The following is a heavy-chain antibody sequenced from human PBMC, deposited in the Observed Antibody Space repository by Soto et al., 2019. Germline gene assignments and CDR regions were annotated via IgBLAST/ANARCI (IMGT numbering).Heavy chain of an antibody. D-gene: IGHD3-10*01. V-gene: IGHV3-30-3*01. Sequence: GGSLRRACADSGFPFNSYAMHWVRKAPGKGLAWVAVISYDGSNKYYADSVKGRFTISRDNSKNTLYLQMNSLRAEDTAVYYCARARDYYGSGSYFYYYYYYVMDVWGQVTTVTVSS. CDR3: ARARDYYGSGSYFYYYYYYVMDV. CDR2: ISYDGSNK. CDR1: GFPFNSYA. J-gene: IGHJ6*02.